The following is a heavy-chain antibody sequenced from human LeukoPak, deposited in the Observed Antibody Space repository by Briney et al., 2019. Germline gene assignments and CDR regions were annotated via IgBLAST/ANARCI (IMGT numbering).Heavy chain of an antibody. J-gene: IGHJ4*02. CDR1: GFPFSSYG. CDR3: AKDGGLWVSAHWGDS. V-gene: IGHV3-30*18. D-gene: IGHD7-27*01. CDR2: ISHDGSNK. Sequence: GGSLRLSCAASGFPFSSYGMHWVRQAPGKGPEWVAVISHDGSNKYYADSVKGRFTVSRDNSKNTLFLQMNSLRAEDTAVYYCAKDGGLWVSAHWGDSWGRGTLVTVSS.